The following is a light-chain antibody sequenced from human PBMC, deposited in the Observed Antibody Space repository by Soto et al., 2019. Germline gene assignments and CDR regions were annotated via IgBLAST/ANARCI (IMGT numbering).Light chain of an antibody. Sequence: AIRMTQSPSSLSASTGDRVTITCRASQGISSYLAWYQQKPGKAPKLLIYAASTLQSGVPSRFSGSGSGTDFTLTISCLQSEDFATYYCQQYYSYPRTFGQGTKLRSN. CDR2: AAS. CDR1: QGISSY. CDR3: QQYYSYPRT. V-gene: IGKV1-8*01. J-gene: IGKJ2*01.